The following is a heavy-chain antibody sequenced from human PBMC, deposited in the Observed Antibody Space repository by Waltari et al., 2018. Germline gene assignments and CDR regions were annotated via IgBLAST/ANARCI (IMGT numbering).Heavy chain of an antibody. CDR3: ARDRSSYHVDS. D-gene: IGHD6-6*01. CDR2: IWYDGSNK. Sequence: QGQLVQSGGGVVLPGRSLRLSCAASGFTFRNPGMHWVRQAPGKGLEWVAVIWYDGSNKYYADSVKGRFTVSRDNSKNTLYLQMDSLRVEDTAVYYCARDRSSYHVDSWGQGTLVIVSS. J-gene: IGHJ4*02. V-gene: IGHV3-33*01. CDR1: GFTFRNPG.